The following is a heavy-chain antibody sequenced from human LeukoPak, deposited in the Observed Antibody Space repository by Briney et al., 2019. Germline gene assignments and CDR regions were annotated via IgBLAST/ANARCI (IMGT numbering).Heavy chain of an antibody. CDR1: GYTFTSYY. CDR3: ARVAAERYCSGGSCYEHFQH. CDR2: INPSGGST. V-gene: IGHV1-46*01. J-gene: IGHJ1*01. Sequence: ASVKVSCKASGYTFTSYYMHWVRQAPGQGLEWMGIINPSGGSTSYAQKFQGRVTMTRDTSTSTVYMELSSLRSEDTAVYYCARVAAERYCSGGSCYEHFQHWGQGTLVTVPS. D-gene: IGHD2-15*01.